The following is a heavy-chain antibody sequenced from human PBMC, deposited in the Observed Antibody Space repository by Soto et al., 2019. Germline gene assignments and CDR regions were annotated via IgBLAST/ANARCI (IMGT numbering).Heavy chain of an antibody. CDR3: ARGYSSSWEYYYYGMDV. Sequence: ASVKVSCKASGYTFTGYYMHWVRQAPGQGLEWMGWINPNSGGTNYAQKFQGWVTMTRDTSISTAYMELSRLRSDDTAVYYCARGYSSSWEYYYYGMDVWGQGTTVTVSS. CDR2: INPNSGGT. CDR1: GYTFTGYY. V-gene: IGHV1-2*04. D-gene: IGHD6-13*01. J-gene: IGHJ6*02.